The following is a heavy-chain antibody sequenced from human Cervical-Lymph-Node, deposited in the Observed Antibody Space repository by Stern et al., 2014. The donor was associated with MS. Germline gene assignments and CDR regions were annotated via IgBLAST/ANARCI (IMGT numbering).Heavy chain of an antibody. Sequence: QLVQSGAEVKRPGSSVKVSCKTSGDTFSNFAINWVRQAPGQGLEWMGGIIPIYAPASYAQKFRGRVTITADESTDTVFMELNSLRSEDTAVYYCAKAVPNHDAFDIWGQGTMVTVSS. CDR3: AKAVPNHDAFDI. V-gene: IGHV1-69*01. CDR1: GDTFSNFA. D-gene: IGHD1-14*01. CDR2: IIPIYAPA. J-gene: IGHJ3*02.